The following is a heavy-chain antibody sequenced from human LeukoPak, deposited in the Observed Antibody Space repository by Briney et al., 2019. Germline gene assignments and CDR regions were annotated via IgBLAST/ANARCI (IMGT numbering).Heavy chain of an antibody. J-gene: IGHJ4*02. CDR3: ADSSTGGY. Sequence: PGGSLRLSCAASGFTFSSYSMNWVRQAPGKGLEWVSSISSSSSSYIYYADSVKGRFTISRDNAKSSLFLQMNSLGAEDTAVYYCADSSTGGYWGQGTLVTVSP. CDR1: GFTFSSYS. D-gene: IGHD6-13*01. CDR2: ISSSSSSYI. V-gene: IGHV3-21*01.